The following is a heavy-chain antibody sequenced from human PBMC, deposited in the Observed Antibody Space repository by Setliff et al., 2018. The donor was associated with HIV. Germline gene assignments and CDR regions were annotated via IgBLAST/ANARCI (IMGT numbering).Heavy chain of an antibody. CDR1: GGSIGIRSYF. D-gene: IGHD6-19*01. Sequence: SETLSLTCTVSGGSIGIRSYFWGWIRQPPGKGLEWIGSVYANGSTYYNPSLKSRVTVSVDTSKDQFSLRLSSVTVADTAVYYCASGQWLEHAFDIWGQGTVVTVS. CDR3: ASGQWLEHAFDI. CDR2: VYANGST. V-gene: IGHV4-39*01. J-gene: IGHJ3*02.